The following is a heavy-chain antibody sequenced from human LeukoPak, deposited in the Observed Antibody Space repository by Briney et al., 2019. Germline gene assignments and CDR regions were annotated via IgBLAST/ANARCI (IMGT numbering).Heavy chain of an antibody. CDR3: AKDPGWLNFHYFDY. CDR1: GYTFSSYA. D-gene: IGHD5-24*01. Sequence: GGSLRLSCAGSGYTFSSYAMRWVRQAPGKGLEWVSAISGSGGSTYYADSVKGRFTISRDNSKNTLYLQMNSLRAEDTAVYYCAKDPGWLNFHYFDYWGQGTLVTVSS. J-gene: IGHJ4*02. CDR2: ISGSGGST. V-gene: IGHV3-23*01.